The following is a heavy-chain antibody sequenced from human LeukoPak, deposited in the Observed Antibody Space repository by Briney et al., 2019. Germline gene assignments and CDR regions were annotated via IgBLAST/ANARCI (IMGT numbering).Heavy chain of an antibody. CDR2: ISSSSSYI. D-gene: IGHD3-22*01. V-gene: IGHV3-21*01. CDR3: AREPTYYYDSSGYSFDY. Sequence: GGSLRLSCAASGFTFSSYSMNWVRQAPGKGLEWVSSISSSSSYIYYADSVKGRFTISRDNAKNSLYLQMNILRAEDTAVYHCAREPTYYYDSSGYSFDYWGQGTLVTVSS. CDR1: GFTFSSYS. J-gene: IGHJ4*02.